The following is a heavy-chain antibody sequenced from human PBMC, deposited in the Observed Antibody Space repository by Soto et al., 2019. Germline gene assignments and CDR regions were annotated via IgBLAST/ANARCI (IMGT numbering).Heavy chain of an antibody. D-gene: IGHD3-22*01. Sequence: GASVKVSCKASGYTFTSYGISWLRQAPGQGLEWMGWISAYNGNTNYAQKLQGRVTMTTDTSTSTAYMELRSLRSDDTAVYYCARVPHPYYYASSGYYRPEPYYFDYWGQGTLVNVSS. V-gene: IGHV1-18*01. CDR3: ARVPHPYYYASSGYYRPEPYYFDY. CDR1: GYTFTSYG. CDR2: ISAYNGNT. J-gene: IGHJ4*02.